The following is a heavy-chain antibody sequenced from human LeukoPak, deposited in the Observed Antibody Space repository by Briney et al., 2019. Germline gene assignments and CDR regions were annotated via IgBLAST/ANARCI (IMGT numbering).Heavy chain of an antibody. J-gene: IGHJ4*02. CDR3: ARLVARKSGSYNHHNQYYFDY. V-gene: IGHV1-18*01. CDR2: ISAYNGNT. Sequence: VASVKVSCKASGYTFTSYGISWVRQAPGQGLEWMGWISAYNGNTNYAQKLQGRVTMTTDTSTSTAYMELRSLRSDDTAVYYCARLVARKSGSYNHHNQYYFDYWGQGTLVTVSS. D-gene: IGHD1-26*01. CDR1: GYTFTSYG.